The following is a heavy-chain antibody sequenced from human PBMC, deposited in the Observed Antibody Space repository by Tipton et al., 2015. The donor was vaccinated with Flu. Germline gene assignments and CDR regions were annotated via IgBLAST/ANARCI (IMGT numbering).Heavy chain of an antibody. J-gene: IGHJ4*02. Sequence: LSCAVYGGSFSGYYWSWIRQPPGKGLEWIGEINHSGSTNYNPSLKSRVTISADTSKKQFSLKLNSVTAADTAVYFCATKFANWGVWEPRDYWGQGTLVTVS. CDR2: INHSGST. CDR3: ATKFANWGVWEPRDY. D-gene: IGHD7-27*01. V-gene: IGHV4-34*01. CDR1: GGSFSGYY.